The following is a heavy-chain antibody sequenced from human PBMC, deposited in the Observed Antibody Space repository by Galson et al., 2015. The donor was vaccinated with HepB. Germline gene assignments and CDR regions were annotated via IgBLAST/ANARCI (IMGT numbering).Heavy chain of an antibody. CDR2: ITTDGNST. V-gene: IGHV3-74*01. CDR3: ARADPGYSGAYYPPYFDF. D-gene: IGHD6-19*01. Sequence: SLRLSCAASGFTFSRYWMHWVRQGPGNGLEWVSRITTDGNSTSYADSVKGRFTISRDNAKNTLFLQMNSLRVEDTAVYYCARADPGYSGAYYPPYFDFWGQGMLVTVSS. J-gene: IGHJ4*02. CDR1: GFTFSRYW.